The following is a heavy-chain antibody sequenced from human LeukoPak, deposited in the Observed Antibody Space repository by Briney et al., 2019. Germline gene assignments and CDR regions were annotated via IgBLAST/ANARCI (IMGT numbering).Heavy chain of an antibody. J-gene: IGHJ4*02. V-gene: IGHV4-59*10. D-gene: IGHD4-17*01. Sequence: SETLSLTCAVYGGSFSGYYWSWIRQPAGKGLEWIGRIYTSGSTNYNPSLKSRVTMSVDTSKNQFSLKLSSVTAADTAVYYCASAITVTTDYWGQGTLVTVS. CDR3: ASAITVTTDY. CDR2: IYTSGST. CDR1: GGSFSGYY.